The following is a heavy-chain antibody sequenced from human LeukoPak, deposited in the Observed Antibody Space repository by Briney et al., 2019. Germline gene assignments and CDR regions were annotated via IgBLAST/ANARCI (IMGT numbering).Heavy chain of an antibody. CDR2: IYYSGST. J-gene: IGHJ6*03. CDR3: ARAGRSSPKYYYYMDV. Sequence: SETLSLTCTVSGGSISSSSYYWGWIRQPPGKGLEWIVRIYYSGSTYYNPSLKSRVTISVDTSKNQFSLKLSSVTDANTAVYYCARAGRSSPKYYYYMDVWSKGTTVTVS. V-gene: IGHV4-39*07. D-gene: IGHD2-2*01. CDR1: GGSISSSSYY.